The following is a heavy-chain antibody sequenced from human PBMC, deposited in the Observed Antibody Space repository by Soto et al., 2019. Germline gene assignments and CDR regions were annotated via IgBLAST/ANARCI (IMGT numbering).Heavy chain of an antibody. CDR3: ATSFGSGSRAFDY. J-gene: IGHJ4*02. V-gene: IGHV1-69*02. CDR1: GDTFNFYT. CDR2: FNPILSFS. D-gene: IGHD3-10*01. Sequence: QVQLVQSGAEVKKPGSSVKVSCKASGDTFNFYTINWVRQAPGLGLEWMGRFNPILSFSNSALKFQGRVTLTADKSTSTTYMVLSSLRSEDTAIYYCATSFGSGSRAFDYWGPGALFTVSS.